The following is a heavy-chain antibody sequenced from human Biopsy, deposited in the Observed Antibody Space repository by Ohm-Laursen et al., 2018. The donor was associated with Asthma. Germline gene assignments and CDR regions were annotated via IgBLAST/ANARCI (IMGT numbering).Heavy chain of an antibody. CDR2: VFYGGAT. Sequence: TLSLTCTVSGDSISSYRWSWIRQPPGKGLEWIGYVFYGGATNYNPSLKSRVTISVDTSKNQFFLRLSSVTAADTAVYYCARGVVYGGDSYAEYFQHWGQGTLVTVSS. D-gene: IGHD4-23*01. V-gene: IGHV4-59*01. CDR3: ARGVVYGGDSYAEYFQH. J-gene: IGHJ1*01. CDR1: GDSISSYR.